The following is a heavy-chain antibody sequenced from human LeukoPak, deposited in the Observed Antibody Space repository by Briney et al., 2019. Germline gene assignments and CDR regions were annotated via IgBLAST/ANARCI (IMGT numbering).Heavy chain of an antibody. CDR1: GFTFDDYA. V-gene: IGHV3-9*01. Sequence: GGSLRLSCAASGFTFDDYAMHWVRQAPGKGLEWVSGISWNSGSIGYADSVKGRFTISRDNAKNSLYLQMNGLRAEDTALYYCAKGVSDYYDSSGYYFSWGQGTLVTVSS. D-gene: IGHD3-22*01. CDR2: ISWNSGSI. J-gene: IGHJ5*02. CDR3: AKGVSDYYDSSGYYFS.